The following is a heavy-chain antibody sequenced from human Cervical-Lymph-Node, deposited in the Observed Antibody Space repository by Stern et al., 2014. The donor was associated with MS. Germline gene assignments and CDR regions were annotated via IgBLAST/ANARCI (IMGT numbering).Heavy chain of an antibody. CDR2: ISWNSGTK. D-gene: IGHD1-14*01. V-gene: IGHV3-9*01. CDR1: GFTFDDYA. CDR3: AKDKSPITDRFDS. Sequence: MQLVQSGGGLVQPGRSLRLSCAASGFTFDDYAMHWVRQAPGEGLEWVSVISWNSGTKDYADSVKGRFTISRDNAKNSVYLQMNSLRADDTGLYYCAKDKSPITDRFDSWGQGTLVIVSS. J-gene: IGHJ4*02.